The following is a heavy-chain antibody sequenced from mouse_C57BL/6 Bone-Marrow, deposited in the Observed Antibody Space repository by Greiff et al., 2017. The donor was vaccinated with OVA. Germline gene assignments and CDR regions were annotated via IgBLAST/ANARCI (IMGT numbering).Heavy chain of an antibody. Sequence: VQLQQSGAELVRPGASVKLSCTASGFNIKDDYMHWVKQRPEQGLEWIGWIDPENGDTEYASKFQGKATITADTSSNTAYLHLSSLTSEDTAVYYCTTVVGGYWGQGTTLTVSS. CDR1: GFNIKDDY. V-gene: IGHV14-4*01. CDR3: TTVVGGY. CDR2: IDPENGDT. D-gene: IGHD1-1*01. J-gene: IGHJ2*01.